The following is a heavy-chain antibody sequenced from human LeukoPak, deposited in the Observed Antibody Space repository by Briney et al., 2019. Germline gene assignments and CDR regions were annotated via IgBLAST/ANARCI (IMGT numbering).Heavy chain of an antibody. CDR3: ARQPDYGDLYWYFDL. V-gene: IGHV4-39*01. Sequence: SETLSLTCTVSGGSISSSSYYWGWLRQPPGKGLEWIGSIYYSGSTYYNPSLKSRVTISVDTSKNQFSLKLSSVTAADTAVYYCARQPDYGDLYWYFDLWGRGTLVTVSS. CDR1: GGSISSSSYY. CDR2: IYYSGST. J-gene: IGHJ2*01. D-gene: IGHD4-17*01.